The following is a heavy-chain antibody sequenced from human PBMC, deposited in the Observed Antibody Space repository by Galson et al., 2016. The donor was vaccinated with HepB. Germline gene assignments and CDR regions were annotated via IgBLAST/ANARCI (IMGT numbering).Heavy chain of an antibody. J-gene: IGHJ6*02. V-gene: IGHV4-59*08. CDR3: ARLSLYYFGSGSHKGDG. Sequence: SETLSLTCIVSNGSISSYHWSWIRQPPGKGLEWIGYIFSSGSTNYNPSLKSRVTISQDTSKNQFSLNLSSVTAADTAVYYCARLSLYYFGSGSHKGDGWGQVTTVTVSS. D-gene: IGHD3-10*01. CDR2: IFSSGST. CDR1: NGSISSYH.